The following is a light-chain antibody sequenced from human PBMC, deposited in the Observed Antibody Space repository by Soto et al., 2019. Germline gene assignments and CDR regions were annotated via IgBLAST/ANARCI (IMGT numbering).Light chain of an antibody. CDR2: EVS. CDR3: DSYTSSPAYV. Sequence: QSALTQPASVSGSPGQSITISCTGTSSDVGGYNYVSWYQQQAGKAPKLIIHEVSNRPSGVSNRFSGSKSGNTASLTISGLQAEDEADYYCDSYTSSPAYVFGIGTKLTVL. J-gene: IGLJ1*01. CDR1: SSDVGGYNY. V-gene: IGLV2-14*01.